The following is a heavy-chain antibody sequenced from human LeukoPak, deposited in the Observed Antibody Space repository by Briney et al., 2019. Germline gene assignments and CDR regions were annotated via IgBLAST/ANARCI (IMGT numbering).Heavy chain of an antibody. CDR3: ARTAARRFDY. J-gene: IGHJ4*02. D-gene: IGHD6-6*01. Sequence: PSETLSLTCTVSGGSISSGDYYWSWIRQPPGKGLEWIGYIYYSGSTYYNPFLKSRVTISVDTSKNQFSLRLSSVTAADTAVYYCARTAARRFDYWGQGTLVTVSS. CDR1: GGSISSGDYY. V-gene: IGHV4-30-4*01. CDR2: IYYSGST.